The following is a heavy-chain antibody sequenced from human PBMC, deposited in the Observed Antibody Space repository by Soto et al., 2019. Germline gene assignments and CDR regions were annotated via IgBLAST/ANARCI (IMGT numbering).Heavy chain of an antibody. D-gene: IGHD6-13*01. V-gene: IGHV6-1*01. Sequence: QVQLQQSGPGLVKPSQTLSLTCAISGDSVSSNSAAWNWIRQSPSRGLEWLGRTYYRSKWYNDYAVSVKSRITIHPDTSKNQFSLQLNSVTPEDTAVYYCARDYYSGDSSSWYLYYFDYWGQGTLVTVSS. J-gene: IGHJ4*02. CDR1: GDSVSSNSAA. CDR2: TYYRSKWYN. CDR3: ARDYYSGDSSSWYLYYFDY.